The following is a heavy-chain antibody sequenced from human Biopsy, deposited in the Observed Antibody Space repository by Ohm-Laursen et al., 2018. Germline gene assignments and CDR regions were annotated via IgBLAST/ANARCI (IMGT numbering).Heavy chain of an antibody. CDR1: GFTLNKHG. J-gene: IGHJ4*02. CDR2: IWFDETNK. CDR3: ARDPRDTALGIFDY. D-gene: IGHD5-18*01. Sequence: GQTLSLTCAASGFTLNKHGMHWVRQAPGKGLEWVAVIWFDETNKHYADSVKGRFTISRDNSKNMLYLQMNTLRDADTAVYYCARDPRDTALGIFDYWGLGTLVTVSS. V-gene: IGHV3-33*01.